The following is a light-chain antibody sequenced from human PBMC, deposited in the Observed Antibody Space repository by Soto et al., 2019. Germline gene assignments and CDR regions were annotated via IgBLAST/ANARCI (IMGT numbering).Light chain of an antibody. Sequence: DIQMTQSPSTLSASVGDRVTITCRASQSISSWLAWYQQKPGKAPKLLIYDASSLESGVPSRFSGSGSGTEFTLLISSLQPDDCATYYCQQYNSYLFTVGPGTKVDIK. CDR1: QSISSW. V-gene: IGKV1-5*01. CDR3: QQYNSYLFT. J-gene: IGKJ3*01. CDR2: DAS.